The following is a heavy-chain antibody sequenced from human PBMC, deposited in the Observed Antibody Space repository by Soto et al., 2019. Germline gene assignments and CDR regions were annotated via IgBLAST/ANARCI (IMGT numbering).Heavy chain of an antibody. J-gene: IGHJ6*02. CDR3: AKAAVAGHYYYAMDV. CDR2: ISYDGNNK. Sequence: QVQLVESGGGVVQPGRSLRLSCAASGFTFSSYGMHWVRQAPGKGLEWVAVISYDGNNKWYADSVKGRVTISRDNSKNTLYLQMNGLRAEDTAVVYCAKAAVAGHYYYAMDVWGQGTTVTVSS. V-gene: IGHV3-30*18. CDR1: GFTFSSYG. D-gene: IGHD6-19*01.